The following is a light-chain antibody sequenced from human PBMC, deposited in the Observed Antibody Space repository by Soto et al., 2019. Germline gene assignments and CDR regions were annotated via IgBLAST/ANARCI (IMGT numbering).Light chain of an antibody. CDR1: QSVSSSY. CDR3: QQYGSSPLID. CDR2: GAS. J-gene: IGKJ5*01. Sequence: EIVLTQSPGTLSLSPGERATLSCRASQSVSSSYLAWYQQKPGQAPRLLIYGASSRATGIPDRFSGSGSGTEFTLTISRLEPEDFAVYYCQQYGSSPLIDFGQGTRLEIK. V-gene: IGKV3-20*01.